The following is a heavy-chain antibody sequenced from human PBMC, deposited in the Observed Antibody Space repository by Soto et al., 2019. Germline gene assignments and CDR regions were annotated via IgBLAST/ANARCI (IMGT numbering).Heavy chain of an antibody. D-gene: IGHD6-13*01. CDR2: IGTAGDT. Sequence: GGSLRLSCAASGFTFSSYDMHWVRQATGKGLEWVSAIGTAGDTYYPGSVKGRFTISRENAKNSLYLQMNSLRAGDTAAYYCAREMGIAAAGTHYYYYGMDVWGQGTTVTVSS. CDR3: AREMGIAAAGTHYYYYGMDV. CDR1: GFTFSSYD. J-gene: IGHJ6*02. V-gene: IGHV3-13*01.